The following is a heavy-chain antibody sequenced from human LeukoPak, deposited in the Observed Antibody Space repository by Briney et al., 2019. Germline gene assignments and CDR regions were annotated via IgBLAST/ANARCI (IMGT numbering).Heavy chain of an antibody. CDR3: ASLSGVPEY. D-gene: IGHD1-26*01. CDR1: VITFSDDS. V-gene: IGHV3-48*04. CDR2: ISPASKTI. Sequence: PGGSLRLSCAASVITFSDDSMNWVRQAPGSGLEWVAYISPASKTIKYADSVKGRFTISRDNAKKSLYLQMKSLRAEDTAVYYCASLSGVPEYWGQGTLVTVSS. J-gene: IGHJ4*02.